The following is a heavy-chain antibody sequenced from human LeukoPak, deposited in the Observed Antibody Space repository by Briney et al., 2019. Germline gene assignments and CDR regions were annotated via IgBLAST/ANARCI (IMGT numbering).Heavy chain of an antibody. CDR2: ISYDGSNK. CDR3: AKMPASSGSYYFDY. Sequence: PGGSLRLSCAASGFSFSSYGLHWVRQAPGKGLEWVAAISYDGSNKYYADSVKGRFTISRDNSKNTLDLQMNSLRAEDTAVYFCAKMPASSGSYYFDYWGQGTLVTVSS. V-gene: IGHV3-30*18. CDR1: GFSFSSYG. J-gene: IGHJ4*02. D-gene: IGHD3-22*01.